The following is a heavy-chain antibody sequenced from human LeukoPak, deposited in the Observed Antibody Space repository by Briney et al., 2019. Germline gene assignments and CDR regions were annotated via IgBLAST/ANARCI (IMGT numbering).Heavy chain of an antibody. CDR1: GGSFSGYY. CDR3: AREGGVVAGDY. CDR2: ISSRSDTI. V-gene: IGHV3-48*02. Sequence: PSETLSLTCAVYGGSFSGYYWSWVRQAPGEGLEWVSYISSRSDTIYYADSVKGRFTISRDNAKNSLYLQMNSLRDEDTAVYYCAREGGVVAGDYWGQGTLVTVSS. J-gene: IGHJ4*02. D-gene: IGHD2-15*01.